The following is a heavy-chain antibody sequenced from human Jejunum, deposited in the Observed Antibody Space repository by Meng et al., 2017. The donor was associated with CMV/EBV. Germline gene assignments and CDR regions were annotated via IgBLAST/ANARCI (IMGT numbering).Heavy chain of an antibody. CDR2: IYRGDDK. CDR1: GFSPSTSGEG. CDR3: AHFVGGYYPSRPDY. J-gene: IGHJ4*02. Sequence: QITLKESGPTHVKPTQTLTLTCSFSGFSPSTSGEGVGWIRQPPGKALEWLALIYRGDDKRYSPSLNSRLTIAKDTSKNEVVLTLTNMGPIDTGTYYCAHFVGGYYPSRPDYWGQGTLVTVSS. V-gene: IGHV2-5*02. D-gene: IGHD1-26*01.